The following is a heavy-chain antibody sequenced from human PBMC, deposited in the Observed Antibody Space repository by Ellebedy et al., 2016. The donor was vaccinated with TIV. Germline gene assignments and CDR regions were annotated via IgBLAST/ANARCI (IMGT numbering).Heavy chain of an antibody. CDR1: GFTFSSYG. D-gene: IGHD3-10*01. J-gene: IGHJ5*02. CDR3: AKDLAHPGNWFDP. Sequence: GESLKISCVASGFTFSSYGMHWVRQGPGKGLEWVAGISSDGSFGHSVDSVKGRFTISRDNSMNTLYLEMNSLRPEDTAVYFCAKDLAHPGNWFDPWGQGTLVTVSS. V-gene: IGHV3-30*18. CDR2: ISSDGSFG.